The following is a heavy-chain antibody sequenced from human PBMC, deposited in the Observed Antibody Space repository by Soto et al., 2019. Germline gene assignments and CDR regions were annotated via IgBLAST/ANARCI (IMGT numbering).Heavy chain of an antibody. CDR3: ARASGSFAPIDACDI. D-gene: IGHD1-26*01. Sequence: SVKVSCKASGYTFTSYYMHWVRQAPGQGLEWMGIINPSGGSTSYAQKFQGRVTMTRDTSTSTVYMELSSLRSEDTAVYYCARASGSFAPIDACDIWCHGTRVIVSS. J-gene: IGHJ3*02. V-gene: IGHV1-46*01. CDR1: GYTFTSYY. CDR2: INPSGGST.